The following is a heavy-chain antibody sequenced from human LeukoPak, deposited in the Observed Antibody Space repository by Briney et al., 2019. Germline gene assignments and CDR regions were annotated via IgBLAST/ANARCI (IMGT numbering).Heavy chain of an antibody. Sequence: GGSLRLSCAASGFTFSSYEMNWVRQAPGKGLEWVSYISSSGSTIYYADSVKGRFTISRDNAKNTLYLQMNSLRAEDTAVYYCARGYPGYCSGGSCYSKGDAFDIWGQGTMVTVSS. J-gene: IGHJ3*02. V-gene: IGHV3-48*03. CDR1: GFTFSSYE. D-gene: IGHD2-15*01. CDR3: ARGYPGYCSGGSCYSKGDAFDI. CDR2: ISSSGSTI.